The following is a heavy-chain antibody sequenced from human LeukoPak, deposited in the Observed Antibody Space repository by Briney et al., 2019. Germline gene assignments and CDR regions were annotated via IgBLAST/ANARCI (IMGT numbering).Heavy chain of an antibody. Sequence: GGSLRLSCAASGFTFSTYGMSWVRQAPGKGLEWVSTISASAGSTYYADSVKGRFTISRDNSKNTLYLQMNSLRAEDTAVYYCARELISTTWRGNRSYFDLWGRGTLVTVSS. CDR1: GFTFSTYG. D-gene: IGHD1-1*01. CDR3: ARELISTTWRGNRSYFDL. CDR2: ISASAGST. V-gene: IGHV3-23*01. J-gene: IGHJ2*01.